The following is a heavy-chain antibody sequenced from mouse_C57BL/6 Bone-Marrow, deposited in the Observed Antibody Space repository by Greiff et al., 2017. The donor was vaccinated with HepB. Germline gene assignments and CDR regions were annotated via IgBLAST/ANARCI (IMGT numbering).Heavy chain of an antibody. J-gene: IGHJ4*01. CDR3: ARVKNYLYAMDY. CDR2: ISDGGSYT. D-gene: IGHD5-5*01. V-gene: IGHV5-4*03. Sequence: EVMLVESGGGLVKPGGSLKLSCAASGFTFSSYAMSWVRQTPEKRLEWVATISDGGSYTYYPDNVKGRFTISRDNAKNNLYLQMSHLKSEDTAMYYCARVKNYLYAMDYWGQGTSVTVSS. CDR1: GFTFSSYA.